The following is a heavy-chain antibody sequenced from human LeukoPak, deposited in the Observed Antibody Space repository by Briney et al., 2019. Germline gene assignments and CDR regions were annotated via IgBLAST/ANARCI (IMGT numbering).Heavy chain of an antibody. CDR1: GFTFSSYA. Sequence: QPGGSLVLSCAASGFTFSSYAMSWVRPAPGKGLGWVSAISGSGGSTYYADSVKGRFTISRDNSKNTLYLQMNSLRAEDTAVYYCAKVLSNYGPWGYWGQGTLVTVSS. V-gene: IGHV3-23*01. CDR2: ISGSGGST. D-gene: IGHD4-11*01. J-gene: IGHJ4*02. CDR3: AKVLSNYGPWGY.